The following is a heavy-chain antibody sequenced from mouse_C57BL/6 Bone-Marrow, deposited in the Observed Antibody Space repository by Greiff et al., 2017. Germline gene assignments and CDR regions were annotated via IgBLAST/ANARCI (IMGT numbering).Heavy chain of an antibody. CDR3: ARRGDPNAMDY. V-gene: IGHV1-55*01. CDR1: GYTFTSYW. Sequence: QVHVKQPGAELVKPGASVKMSCKASGYTFTSYWITWVKQRPGQGLEWIGDIYPGSGSTNYNEKFKSKATLTVDTSSSTAYMQLSSLTSEDSAVYYCARRGDPNAMDYWGQGTSVTVSS. CDR2: IYPGSGST. J-gene: IGHJ4*01.